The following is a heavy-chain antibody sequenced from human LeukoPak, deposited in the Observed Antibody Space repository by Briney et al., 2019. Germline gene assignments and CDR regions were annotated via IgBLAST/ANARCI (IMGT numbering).Heavy chain of an antibody. Sequence: SETLSLTCAVYGGSFSGYYWSWIRQPPXXXXXWIGEINHSGSTNYNPSLKSRVTMSLDTSKSQFSLRLSSVTAADTAVYFCARHPFATPFDYWGPGTLVTVSS. V-gene: IGHV4-34*01. CDR1: GGSFSGYY. J-gene: IGHJ4*02. D-gene: IGHD2-15*01. CDR2: INHSGST. CDR3: ARHPFATPFDY.